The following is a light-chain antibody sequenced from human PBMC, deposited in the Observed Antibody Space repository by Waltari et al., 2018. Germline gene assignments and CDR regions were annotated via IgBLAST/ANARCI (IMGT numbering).Light chain of an antibody. CDR3: CSYAGTTSWL. V-gene: IGLV2-23*02. CDR1: SRDVGDYNL. J-gene: IGLJ3*02. CDR2: EVN. Sequence: SALTQPASVSGSPGPSLTISCTGTSRDVGDYNLVSWYQPHAGQVPKLIIYEVNTRPSGFSTRFSGSRSGNTASLTISGLQAEDEATYFCCSYAGTTSWLFGGGTKVTVL.